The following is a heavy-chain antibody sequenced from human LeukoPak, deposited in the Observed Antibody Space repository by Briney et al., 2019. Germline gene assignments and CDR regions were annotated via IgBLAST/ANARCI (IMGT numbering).Heavy chain of an antibody. D-gene: IGHD6-19*01. V-gene: IGHV1-46*01. Sequence: ASVKLSCKAFGYTFTGYWMHWVRQAPGQGPEWMGVISPSGGSTIYAQKFKGRVTLTRGMSTSTDYLELSSLRSEDTAVYYCAKDRDTQWLGFFDYWGQGTLVTVSS. CDR1: GYTFTGYW. CDR3: AKDRDTQWLGFFDY. CDR2: ISPSGGST. J-gene: IGHJ4*02.